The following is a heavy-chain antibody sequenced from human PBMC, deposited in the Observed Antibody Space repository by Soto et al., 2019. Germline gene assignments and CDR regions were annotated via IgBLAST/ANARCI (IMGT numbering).Heavy chain of an antibody. D-gene: IGHD3-22*01. V-gene: IGHV4-30-2*01. CDR2: TYHSGST. CDR3: ARGSGTGGSGSQYYDSSVDWFDP. CDR1: GGSISSGGYS. Sequence: PSETLSLTCAVSGGSISSGGYSWSWIRQPPGKGLEWIGYTYHSGSTYYNPSLKSRVTISVDRSKNQFSLKLSSVTAADTAVYYCARGSGTGGSGSQYYDSSVDWFDPWGQGTLVTVSS. J-gene: IGHJ5*02.